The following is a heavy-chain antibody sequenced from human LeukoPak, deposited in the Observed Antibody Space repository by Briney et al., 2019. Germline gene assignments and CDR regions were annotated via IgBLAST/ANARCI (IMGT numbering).Heavy chain of an antibody. D-gene: IGHD4-17*01. CDR3: ARGTTVPPLAFDY. J-gene: IGHJ4*02. Sequence: GGSLRLSCAASGFTFSSYSMNWVRQAPGKGLEWVSCISSSSTTIYYADSVKGRFTISRDTAKNSLYLQMNSLRAEDTAVYYCARGTTVPPLAFDYWGQGTLVTVSS. CDR2: ISSSSTTI. V-gene: IGHV3-48*01. CDR1: GFTFSSYS.